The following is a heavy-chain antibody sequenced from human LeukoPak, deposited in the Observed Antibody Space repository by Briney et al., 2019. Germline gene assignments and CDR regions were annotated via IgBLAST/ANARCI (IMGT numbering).Heavy chain of an antibody. V-gene: IGHV3-23*01. J-gene: IGHJ6*02. CDR3: AKDLQSGRYDGMYV. D-gene: IGHD1-26*01. CDR1: GITFSSYA. Sequence: PGGSLRLSCAASGITFSSYAMSWVRQAPGKGLEWVSAISGSGGNTYYADSVKGRFTISRDNSKNTLYLQMNSLRAEDTALYYCAKDLQSGRYDGMYVWGQGTAVSVFS. CDR2: ISGSGGNT.